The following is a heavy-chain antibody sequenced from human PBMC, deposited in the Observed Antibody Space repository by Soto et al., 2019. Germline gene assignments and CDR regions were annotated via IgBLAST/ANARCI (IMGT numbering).Heavy chain of an antibody. Sequence: GESLKISCKGSGYSFSSYWIGWVRQMPGQGPEWMGIIYPGDSDTRYSPTFQGQVTISADKSISTAYLQWSSLKASDTAMYYCASGFEPGSMDVWGQGTTVTVSS. V-gene: IGHV5-51*01. J-gene: IGHJ6*02. CDR1: GYSFSSYW. CDR2: IYPGDSDT. CDR3: ASGFEPGSMDV. D-gene: IGHD5-12*01.